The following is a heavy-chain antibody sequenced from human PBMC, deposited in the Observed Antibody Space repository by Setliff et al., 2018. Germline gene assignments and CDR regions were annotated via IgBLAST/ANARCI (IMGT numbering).Heavy chain of an antibody. V-gene: IGHV1-18*01. J-gene: IGHJ6*01. CDR1: GYTFTDYG. CDR3: ARERIYDGLNYNGMDV. D-gene: IGHD3-3*01. Sequence: ASVKVSCKASGYTFTDYGISWVRQAPGQGLEWMGWISPYTGNTFYAPQFQGRVIMTTDTSAKTAYMDLRSLRSDDTAVYYCARERIYDGLNYNGMDVWGQGTTVTVSS. CDR2: ISPYTGNT.